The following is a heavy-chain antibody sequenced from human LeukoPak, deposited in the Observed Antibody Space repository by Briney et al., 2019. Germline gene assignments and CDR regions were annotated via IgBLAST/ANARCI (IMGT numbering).Heavy chain of an antibody. CDR1: GYTFSGYY. D-gene: IGHD5-24*01. CDR2: INPNNGDT. CDR3: ATERGRDGSQTYFDY. V-gene: IGHV1-2*02. J-gene: IGHJ4*02. Sequence: ASVKVSCKTSGYTFSGYYIHWMRQAPGQGLDWMGWINPNNGDTRFAQKFQGRVTLTRDTSITIAYMELSRLTSDDTAVYYCATERGRDGSQTYFDYWGQGTLVTVSS.